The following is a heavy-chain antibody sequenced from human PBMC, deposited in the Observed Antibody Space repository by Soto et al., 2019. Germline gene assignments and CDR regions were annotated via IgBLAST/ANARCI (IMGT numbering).Heavy chain of an antibody. CDR2: ISAYNGNT. J-gene: IGHJ6*02. D-gene: IGHD4-4*01. CDR1: GYTFTSYG. Sequence: ASVKVSCKASGYTFTSYGISWVRQAPGQGLEWMGWISAYNGNTNYAQKLQGRVTMTTDTSTSTAYMELRSLRSDDTAVYYCARGTVTTYYYYYCGMDVWGQGNTVTVS. CDR3: ARGTVTTYYYYYCGMDV. V-gene: IGHV1-18*01.